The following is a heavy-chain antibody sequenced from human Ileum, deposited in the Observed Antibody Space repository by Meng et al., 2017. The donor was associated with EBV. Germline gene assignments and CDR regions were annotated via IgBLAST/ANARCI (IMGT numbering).Heavy chain of an antibody. CDR3: ARGTGADY. CDR1: GRSFSVYG. V-gene: IGHV1-69*06. J-gene: IGHJ4*02. D-gene: IGHD3-10*01. CDR2: IIPALGTP. Sequence: GQLVQAVPRVTNPGPSAKVSFKSSGRSFSVYGTTCGRQAPGQGIEWMGGIIPALGTPKYARKFQDRLTITADKSTSTGYMELHSLTSNDTAVYFCARGTGADYWGQGTLVTVSS.